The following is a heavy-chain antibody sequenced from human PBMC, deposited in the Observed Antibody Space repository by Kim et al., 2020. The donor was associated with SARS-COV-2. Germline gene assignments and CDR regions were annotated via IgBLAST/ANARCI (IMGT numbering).Heavy chain of an antibody. CDR2: MSGSGGSA. Sequence: GGSLRLSCAASGFAFRTFAMNWVRQAPGKGLEWVSSMSGSGGSAYYGDSVKGRFTISRDNSRNTLYLQMNSLRAEDTAIYYCAKAGGFYPTDFDSWGQGT. V-gene: IGHV3-23*01. CDR3: AKAGGFYPTDFDS. CDR1: GFAFRTFA. J-gene: IGHJ4*02. D-gene: IGHD1-26*01.